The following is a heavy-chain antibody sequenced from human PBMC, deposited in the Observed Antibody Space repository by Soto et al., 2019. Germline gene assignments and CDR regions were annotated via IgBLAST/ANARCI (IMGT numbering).Heavy chain of an antibody. V-gene: IGHV2-5*02. CDR3: AHSRNLITEDAQVGDFDY. J-gene: IGHJ4*02. CDR1: GFSLTTDGEG. CDR2: IYWDDDE. D-gene: IGHD3-10*01. Sequence: QITLKESGPPLVKPAQTLALTCTFSGFSLTTDGEGVGWVRQPPGEALEWLALIYWDDDERYSPSLKTRLTITNDPSKNQVVLIMTNVDPVDTATYYCAHSRNLITEDAQVGDFDYWGQGTLVTVSS.